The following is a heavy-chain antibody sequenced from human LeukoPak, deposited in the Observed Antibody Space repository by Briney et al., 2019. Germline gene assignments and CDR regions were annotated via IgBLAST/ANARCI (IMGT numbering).Heavy chain of an antibody. Sequence: ASVKVSCKASGYTFTGYYMHLVRQAPGQGLEWMGRINPNSGGTNYAQKFQGRVTMTRDTSISTAYMELSRLRSDDTAVYYCARVTYYYDSSGYFDYWAQGTLVTVSS. V-gene: IGHV1-2*06. J-gene: IGHJ4*02. D-gene: IGHD3-22*01. CDR3: ARVTYYYDSSGYFDY. CDR1: GYTFTGYY. CDR2: INPNSGGT.